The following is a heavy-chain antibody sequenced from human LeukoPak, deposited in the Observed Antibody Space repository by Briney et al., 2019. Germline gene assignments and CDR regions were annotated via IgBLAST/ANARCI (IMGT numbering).Heavy chain of an antibody. CDR1: GGTFSSYA. CDR3: ASGKVSSGYYADYYYYGMDA. J-gene: IGHJ6*02. D-gene: IGHD3-22*01. Sequence: ASVKVSCKASGGTFSSYAISWVRQAPGQGLEWMGGIIPIFGTANYAQKFQGRVTITADESTSTAYMELSSLRSEDTAVYYCASGKVSSGYYADYYYYGMDAWGQGTTVTVSS. V-gene: IGHV1-69*13. CDR2: IIPIFGTA.